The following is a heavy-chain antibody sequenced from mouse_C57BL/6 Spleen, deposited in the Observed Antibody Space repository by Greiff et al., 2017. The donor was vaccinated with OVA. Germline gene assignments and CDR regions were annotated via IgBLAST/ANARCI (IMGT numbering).Heavy chain of an antibody. V-gene: IGHV1-81*01. D-gene: IGHD2-2*01. CDR1: GYTFTSYG. CDR2: IYPRSGNT. CDR3: AGFGYGGAPFAY. J-gene: IGHJ3*01. Sequence: QVQLQQSGAELARPGASVKLSCTASGYTFTSYGISWVKQRTGQGLEWIGEIYPRSGNTYYNEKFKGKATLTADKSSSTAYMELRSLTSEDSAVYFCAGFGYGGAPFAYWGQGTLVTVSA.